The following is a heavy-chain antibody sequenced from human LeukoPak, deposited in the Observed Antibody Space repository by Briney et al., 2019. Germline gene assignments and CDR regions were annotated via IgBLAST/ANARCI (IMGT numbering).Heavy chain of an antibody. V-gene: IGHV3-30-3*01. CDR2: ISHNGGNE. CDR3: ARDRGSSWFDP. CDR1: GFTFSSYA. J-gene: IGHJ5*02. Sequence: GGSLRLSCAASGFTFSSYAMHWVRQAPGKGLEWVAVISHNGGNEYYADSVKGRFTISRDNSKNTLYLQMNNLRAEDTAVCYCARDRGSSWFDPWGQGTLVTVSS. D-gene: IGHD6-6*01.